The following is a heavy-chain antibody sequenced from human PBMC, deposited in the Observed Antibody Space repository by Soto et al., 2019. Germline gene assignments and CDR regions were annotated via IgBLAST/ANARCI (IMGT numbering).Heavy chain of an antibody. CDR1: GFTFSSYT. CDR2: IISSGSTI. Sequence: EVQLVESGGGLVQPGGSLRLSCTASGFTFSSYTMSWVRQAPGKRLEWVSYIISSGSTIYYADSVKGRFTISRDNAKNSLYLQMNSLRADDTALYYCARADFSINYYYYYMDVWGKGTTVTVSS. D-gene: IGHD4-4*01. J-gene: IGHJ6*03. CDR3: ARADFSINYYYYYMDV. V-gene: IGHV3-48*01.